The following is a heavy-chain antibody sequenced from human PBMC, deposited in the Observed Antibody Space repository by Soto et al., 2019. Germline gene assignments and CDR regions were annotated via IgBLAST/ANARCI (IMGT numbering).Heavy chain of an antibody. CDR1: GYTFTRYG. V-gene: IGHV1-18*01. CDR2: ISGYNGDT. D-gene: IGHD2-8*01. J-gene: IGHJ6*02. Sequence: QGHLVQSGAEVKKPGTSVKVSCKASGYTFTRYGISWVRQAPGQGLEWMGWISGYNGDTNYAQNLQGRVTMTIDKSTSTAYMVLRSLTCDETVVYYCAKNGRPPYYYYGLDAWGQGTTVTVSS. CDR3: AKNGRPPYYYYGLDA.